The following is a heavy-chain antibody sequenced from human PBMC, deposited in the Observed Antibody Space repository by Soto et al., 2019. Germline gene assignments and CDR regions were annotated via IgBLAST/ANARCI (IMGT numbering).Heavy chain of an antibody. Sequence: QVQLQESGPGLVEPSQTLSLTCTVSGGSISSGGYYWSWIRQHPGKGLEWIGYIYYSGSTYYNPSLKSRVTISVETSKSQFSLRLSSVTAADTAVYYCAKQTMVRGVEWGQGTLVTVSS. D-gene: IGHD3-10*01. J-gene: IGHJ4*02. CDR1: GGSISSGGYY. V-gene: IGHV4-31*03. CDR2: IYYSGST. CDR3: AKQTMVRGVE.